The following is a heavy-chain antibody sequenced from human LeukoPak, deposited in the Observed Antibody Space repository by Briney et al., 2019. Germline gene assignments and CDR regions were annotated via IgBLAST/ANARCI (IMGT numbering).Heavy chain of an antibody. V-gene: IGHV4-4*07. CDR3: AREEYFQDSNGYPYYFHS. Sequence: SETLSLTCTVSGGSIGWDYWSWIRQSAGKGLEWIGRIYKSGSTNYNPSFRRRVTMSVDTSKNQFSLHVTSVTAADTAVYYCAREEYFQDSNGYPYYFHSWGHGSLVTVSS. J-gene: IGHJ5*01. D-gene: IGHD3-22*01. CDR2: IYKSGST. CDR1: GGSIGWDY.